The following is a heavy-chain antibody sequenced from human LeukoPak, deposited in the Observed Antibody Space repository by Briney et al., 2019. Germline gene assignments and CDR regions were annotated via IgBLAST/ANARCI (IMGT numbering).Heavy chain of an antibody. Sequence: GRSLRLSCTVSGFTFGDHAMSWVRQAPGKGLEWVGSIGRKTYGGTTEYAASVKGRFIISRDDSTSIAYLQMNSLKTEDTAVYYCTRGPIQLWLYHGMDVWGQWTTVTVSS. D-gene: IGHD5-18*01. CDR2: IGRKTYGGTT. CDR1: GFTFGDHA. V-gene: IGHV3-49*04. CDR3: TRGPIQLWLYHGMDV. J-gene: IGHJ6*02.